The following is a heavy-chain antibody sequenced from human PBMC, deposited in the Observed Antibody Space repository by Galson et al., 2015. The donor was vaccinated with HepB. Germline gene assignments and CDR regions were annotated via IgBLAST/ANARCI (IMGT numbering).Heavy chain of an antibody. J-gene: IGHJ1*01. Sequence: QSGAEVKKPGESLKISCKAFGYSFSTYWIAWVRQMPGKGLEWMGIIYPGDSDTRYSPSFQGQVTISADKSISTAYLQWSSLKASDTAMYYCARQRYCSSTSCYGGYFQHWGRGTLVTVSS. D-gene: IGHD2-2*01. CDR2: IYPGDSDT. CDR3: ARQRYCSSTSCYGGYFQH. V-gene: IGHV5-51*01. CDR1: GYSFSTYW.